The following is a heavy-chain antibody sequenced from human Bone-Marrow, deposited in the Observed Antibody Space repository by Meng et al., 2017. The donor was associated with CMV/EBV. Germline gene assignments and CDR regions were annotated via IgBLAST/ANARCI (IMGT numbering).Heavy chain of an antibody. CDR1: GFTFDDYA. V-gene: IGHV3-43D*03. Sequence: GGSLRLSCAASGFTFDDYAMHWVRQAPGKGLEWVSLISWDGGSTHYADSVKGRFTISRDNSKNSLYLQMNSLRAEDTALYYCAKEGDSSGFRGYFDYWGQGTLVTVYS. J-gene: IGHJ4*02. CDR3: AKEGDSSGFRGYFDY. D-gene: IGHD3-22*01. CDR2: ISWDGGST.